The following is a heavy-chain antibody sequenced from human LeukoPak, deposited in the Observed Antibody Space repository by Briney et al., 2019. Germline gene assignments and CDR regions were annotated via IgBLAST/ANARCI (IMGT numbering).Heavy chain of an antibody. J-gene: IGHJ6*04. CDR3: ARGSGMDV. Sequence: GGSLRLSCAASGFTFSSYEMIWVRQAPGKGLEWVSYITTSGSTSTIYYADSVRGRFTISRDNAENSLYLQMNSLRAEDTAVYYCARGSGMDVWGKGTTVTVSS. CDR1: GFTFSSYE. CDR2: ITTSGSTSTI. V-gene: IGHV3-48*03.